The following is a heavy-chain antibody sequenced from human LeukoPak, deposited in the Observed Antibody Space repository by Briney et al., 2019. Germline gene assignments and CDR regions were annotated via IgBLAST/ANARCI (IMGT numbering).Heavy chain of an antibody. J-gene: IGHJ3*02. CDR1: GLTFGDYW. CDR3: ARSFYDFLNGPYEEAFDM. V-gene: IGHV3-7*05. Sequence: GGSLRLSCEASGLTFGDYWMTWVRQAPGKGPECVANIKQDGSETHYVDSVKGRFTIFRDNAKNSLSLQMNSLRVEDTAMYYCARSFYDFLNGPYEEAFDMWGQGTMVTVSS. CDR2: IKQDGSET. D-gene: IGHD3-3*01.